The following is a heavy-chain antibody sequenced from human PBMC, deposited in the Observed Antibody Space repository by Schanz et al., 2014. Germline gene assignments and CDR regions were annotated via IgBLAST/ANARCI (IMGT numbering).Heavy chain of an antibody. J-gene: IGHJ4*02. V-gene: IGHV1-69*02. CDR2: IIPSLGLA. Sequence: QLQLVQSGAEVKKPGSSVKVSCKLSGGTFSSYTISWMRQAPGQGLEWMGRIIPSLGLAKYEQKFQDKVTITADTSTTTAYMELSRLKSDDTAVYYCARAFGGYDPAGALDYWGQGTLVTVSS. CDR3: ARAFGGYDPAGALDY. D-gene: IGHD5-12*01. CDR1: GGTFSSYT.